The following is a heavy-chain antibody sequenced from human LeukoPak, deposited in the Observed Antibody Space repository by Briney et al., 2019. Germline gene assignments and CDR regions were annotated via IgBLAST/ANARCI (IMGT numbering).Heavy chain of an antibody. D-gene: IGHD5-12*01. Sequence: ASVKVSCKASGYTFSDLYLHWVRQAPGQGFEWMGRINPNSGGTNYAQKFQGRVTMTSDTSISTVYMEMSSLRSDDAAVYYCARATTGRYFDFWGQGTLVAVSS. J-gene: IGHJ4*02. CDR1: GYTFSDLY. CDR3: ARATTGRYFDF. CDR2: INPNSGGT. V-gene: IGHV1-2*06.